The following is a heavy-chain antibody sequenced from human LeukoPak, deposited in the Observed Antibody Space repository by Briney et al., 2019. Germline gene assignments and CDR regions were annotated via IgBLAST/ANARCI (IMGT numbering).Heavy chain of an antibody. CDR1: GFTFSGFA. Sequence: GGSLRLSCAASGFTFSGFAMSWVRRTPGKGLEWVSGISGSGDNTLYADSVKGRFTISRDNSKNTLYLQMNSLRAEDTAVYYCAKNIVVVGYGAFDIWGQGTMVTVSS. J-gene: IGHJ3*02. D-gene: IGHD2-21*01. CDR3: AKNIVVVGYGAFDI. CDR2: ISGSGDNT. V-gene: IGHV3-23*01.